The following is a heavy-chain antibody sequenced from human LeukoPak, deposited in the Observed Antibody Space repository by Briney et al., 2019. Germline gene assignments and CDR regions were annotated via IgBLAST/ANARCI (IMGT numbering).Heavy chain of an antibody. CDR1: GGSISSYY. Sequence: PSDTLSLTCTVSGGSISSYYWSWIRQPPGKGLEWIGYIYYSGSTNYNPSLKSRVTISVDTSKNQFSLKLSSVAAADTAVYYCARAPSAVVTMYDYWGQGTLVTVSS. CDR3: ARAPSAVVTMYDY. V-gene: IGHV4-59*07. D-gene: IGHD2-21*02. J-gene: IGHJ4*02. CDR2: IYYSGST.